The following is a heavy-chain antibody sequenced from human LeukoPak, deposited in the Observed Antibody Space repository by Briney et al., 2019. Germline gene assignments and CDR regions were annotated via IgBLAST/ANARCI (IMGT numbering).Heavy chain of an antibody. Sequence: PSETLSLTCAVYGESFSGYYWSWIRQPPGKGLEWIGEINHSGSTNYNPSLKSRVTISVDTSKNQFSLKLSSVTAADTAVYYCARGQRRYYYDSSGYYSRWGQGTLVTVSS. CDR2: INHSGST. CDR1: GESFSGYY. J-gene: IGHJ4*02. V-gene: IGHV4-34*01. D-gene: IGHD3-22*01. CDR3: ARGQRRYYYDSSGYYSR.